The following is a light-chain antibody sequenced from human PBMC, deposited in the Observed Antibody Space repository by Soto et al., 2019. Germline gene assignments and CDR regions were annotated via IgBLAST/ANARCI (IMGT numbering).Light chain of an antibody. CDR1: QSVSSRF. CDR2: GAS. J-gene: IGKJ1*01. V-gene: IGKV3-20*01. CDR3: QQYGSALTWT. Sequence: ETVLTQSPGSLSLSPGERATLSCRASQSVSSRFLAWYQQKPGQAPRLLIYGASSRATGTPDRFSGSGSGTDFTLTISRLEPEDCAVYYCQQYGSALTWTFGQGTKVEIK.